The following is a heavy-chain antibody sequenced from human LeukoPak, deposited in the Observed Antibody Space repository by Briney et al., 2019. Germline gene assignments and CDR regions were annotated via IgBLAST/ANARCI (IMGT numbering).Heavy chain of an antibody. CDR2: IYYSGST. D-gene: IGHD2-2*01. CDR1: GGSISSYY. CDR3: AGGYCSSTNCSPFDP. V-gene: IGHV4-59*08. Sequence: SETLSLTCTVSGGSISSYYWSWIRQPPGKGLEWIGYIYYSGSTNYNPSLKSRVTISVDTSKNQFSLKLSSVTAADTAVYYCAGGYCSSTNCSPFDPWGQGTLVTVSS. J-gene: IGHJ5*02.